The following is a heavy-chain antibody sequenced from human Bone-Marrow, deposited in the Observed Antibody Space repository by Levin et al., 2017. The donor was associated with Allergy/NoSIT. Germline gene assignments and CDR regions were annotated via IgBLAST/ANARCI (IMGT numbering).Heavy chain of an antibody. CDR3: ARDGCSSTSCYTVGYYYGMDG. CDR2: INPNSGGT. CDR1: GYTFTGYY. V-gene: IGHV1-2*02. J-gene: IGHJ6*02. D-gene: IGHD2-2*02. Sequence: GESLKISCKASGYTFTGYYMHWVRQAPGQGLEWMGWINPNSGGTNYAQKFQGRVTMTRDTSISTAYMELSRLRSDDTAVYYCARDGCSSTSCYTVGYYYGMDGWGQGTTVTVSS.